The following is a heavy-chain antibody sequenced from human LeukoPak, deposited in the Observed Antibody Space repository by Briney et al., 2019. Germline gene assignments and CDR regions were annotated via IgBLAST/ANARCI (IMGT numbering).Heavy chain of an antibody. CDR2: IKHDGSEK. V-gene: IGHV3-7*03. CDR3: AKMKGHPLPKYYMDV. Sequence: GGSLRLSCAASGFTFNNYWVNRVRQAPGKGLEWVANIKHDGSEKYYVDSVEGRFTISRDNAKNSLYLQMNSLRAEDTAIYYCAKMKGHPLPKYYMDVWGQGTTVTVSS. D-gene: IGHD1-26*01. CDR1: GFTFNNYW. J-gene: IGHJ6*01.